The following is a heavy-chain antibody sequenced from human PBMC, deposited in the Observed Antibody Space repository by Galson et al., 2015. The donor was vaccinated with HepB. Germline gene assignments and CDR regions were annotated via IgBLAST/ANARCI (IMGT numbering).Heavy chain of an antibody. V-gene: IGHV3-48*01. CDR2: ISTTSDNK. CDR1: GFTFSSYT. J-gene: IGHJ4*02. D-gene: IGHD1-26*01. Sequence: SLRLSCAASGFTFSSYTMNWVRQAPGKGLEWISYISTTSDNKFSAHSVKGRFITSRDTAKNLLYLQMNSLRAEDTAVYYCTRIALSGSYWYFDYWGQGSLVTVSS. CDR3: TRIALSGSYWYFDY.